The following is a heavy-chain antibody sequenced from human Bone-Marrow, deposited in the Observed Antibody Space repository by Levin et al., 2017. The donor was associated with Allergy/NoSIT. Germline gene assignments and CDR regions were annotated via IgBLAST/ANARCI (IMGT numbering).Heavy chain of an antibody. V-gene: IGHV4-30-4*01. D-gene: IGHD3-3*01. CDR3: ARTGGTLTEWPTYDY. Sequence: PSETLSLTCSVSGGSIRSGDYYWSWIRQPPGEGLEWIGYISNSGSTYYNPSLKSRLTISVDTSKNQISLKLRSVTAADTAVYYCARTGGTLTEWPTYDYWGQGALVTVSS. CDR2: ISNSGST. CDR1: GGSIRSGDYY. J-gene: IGHJ4*02.